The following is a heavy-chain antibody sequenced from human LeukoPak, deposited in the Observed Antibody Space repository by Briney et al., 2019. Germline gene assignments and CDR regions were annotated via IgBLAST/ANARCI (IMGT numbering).Heavy chain of an antibody. CDR2: ISGGDSTI. Sequence: GGSLRLSCAASGFTFSSYEMNWVRQAPGKGLEWVSYISGGDSTIYYADSVKGRFTISRDNAKNSLYLQMNSLRAKDTAVYYCARDTPPSYYHYMDVWGKGTTVTVSS. CDR3: ARDTPPSYYHYMDV. J-gene: IGHJ6*03. CDR1: GFTFSSYE. V-gene: IGHV3-48*03.